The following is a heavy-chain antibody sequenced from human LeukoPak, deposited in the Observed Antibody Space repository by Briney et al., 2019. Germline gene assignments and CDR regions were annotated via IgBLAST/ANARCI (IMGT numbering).Heavy chain of an antibody. V-gene: IGHV3-23*01. CDR2: ISGSGGSS. Sequence: GGSLRLSCAASGFTFSSYAMSWVRQAPGKGLEWGSAISGSGGSSYYADSVKGRFTTSRDNSKNTLYLQMYSLRAEDTAVYYCAKDRTRTTVTTNLLGYCGQGTLDTVSS. CDR1: GFTFSSYA. CDR3: AKDRTRTTVTTNLLGY. J-gene: IGHJ4*02. D-gene: IGHD4-17*01.